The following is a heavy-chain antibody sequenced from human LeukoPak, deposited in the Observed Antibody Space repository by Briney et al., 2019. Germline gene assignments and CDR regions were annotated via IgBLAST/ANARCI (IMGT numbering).Heavy chain of an antibody. V-gene: IGHV1-2*02. CDR3: ARGSAARGAFDI. Sequence: ASVKVSCRASGYTFTAYYVHWVRQAPGQGLEWMGWINPNSGGTNYAQKFQGRVTMTRDTSISTAYMELSRLRSDDTAVYYCARGSAARGAFDIWGHGTMVTVSS. CDR1: GYTFTAYY. D-gene: IGHD6-6*01. CDR2: INPNSGGT. J-gene: IGHJ3*02.